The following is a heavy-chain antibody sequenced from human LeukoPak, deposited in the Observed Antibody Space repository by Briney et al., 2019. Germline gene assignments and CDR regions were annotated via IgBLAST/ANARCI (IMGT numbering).Heavy chain of an antibody. CDR3: ARDSRDRCSGGSCYYPAFDI. CDR1: GGTFSSYA. J-gene: IGHJ3*02. Sequence: SVKVSCKASGGTFSSYAISWVRQAPGQGLEWMGGIIPIFGTANYAQKFQGRVTITADESTSTAYMELSSLRSEDTAAYYCARDSRDRCSGGSCYYPAFDIWGQGTMVTVSS. CDR2: IIPIFGTA. D-gene: IGHD2-15*01. V-gene: IGHV1-69*13.